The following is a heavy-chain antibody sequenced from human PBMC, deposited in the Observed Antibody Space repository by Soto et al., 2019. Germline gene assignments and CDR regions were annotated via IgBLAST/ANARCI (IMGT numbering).Heavy chain of an antibody. V-gene: IGHV4-31*03. Sequence: LSLTCTVSGGSISSGGYYWSWIRQHPGKGLEWIGYIYYSGSTYYNPSLKSRVTISVDTSKNQFSLKLSSVTAADTAVYYCARYYYDFWSGHLDYWGQGTLVTVSS. CDR3: ARYYYDFWSGHLDY. J-gene: IGHJ4*02. D-gene: IGHD3-3*01. CDR1: GGSISSGGYY. CDR2: IYYSGST.